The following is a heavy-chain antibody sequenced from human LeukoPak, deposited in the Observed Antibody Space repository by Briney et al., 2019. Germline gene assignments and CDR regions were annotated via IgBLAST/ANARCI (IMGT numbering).Heavy chain of an antibody. D-gene: IGHD3-22*01. CDR2: ISYDGSNK. Sequence: GRSLRLYCAASGFTFSSYAMHWVRQAPGKGQKWVAVISYDGSNKYYADSVKGRFTISRDNSKNTLYLQMNSLRAEDTAVYYCARDYYDSSGYSFDYWGQGTLVTVSS. V-gene: IGHV3-30-3*01. CDR1: GFTFSSYA. CDR3: ARDYYDSSGYSFDY. J-gene: IGHJ4*02.